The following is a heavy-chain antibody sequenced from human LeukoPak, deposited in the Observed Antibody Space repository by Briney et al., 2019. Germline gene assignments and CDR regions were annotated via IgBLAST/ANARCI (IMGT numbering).Heavy chain of an antibody. CDR3: APQGSQWEPKGY. CDR1: GFTFSSYA. CDR2: ISGSGGST. Sequence: GESLRLSCAASGFTFSSYAMGWVRQAPGEGLEWVSAISGSGGSTYYADSVKGRFTISRDNSKNTLYLQMNSLRAEDTAVYYCAPQGSQWEPKGYWGQGTLVTVSS. J-gene: IGHJ4*02. D-gene: IGHD1-26*01. V-gene: IGHV3-23*01.